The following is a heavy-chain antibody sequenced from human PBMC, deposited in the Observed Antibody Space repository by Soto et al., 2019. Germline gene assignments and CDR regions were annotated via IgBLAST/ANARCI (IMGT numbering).Heavy chain of an antibody. Sequence: QVQLQESGPGLVKPSETLSLTCTVSGGSVSSGSYYWSWIRQPPGKGLEWIGYIYYSGSTNYNPSLKSRVTISVETSQNQFSLTLSSVTAADTAVYYCARSGDSSDPWGQGTLVTVSS. J-gene: IGHJ5*02. V-gene: IGHV4-61*01. CDR1: GGSVSSGSYY. CDR2: IYYSGST. D-gene: IGHD4-17*01. CDR3: ARSGDSSDP.